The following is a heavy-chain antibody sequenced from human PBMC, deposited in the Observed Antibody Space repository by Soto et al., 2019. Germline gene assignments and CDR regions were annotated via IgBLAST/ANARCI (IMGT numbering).Heavy chain of an antibody. CDR3: ARSVSSWIQLWSDFDY. J-gene: IGHJ4*02. CDR2: ISSSSSYT. V-gene: IGHV3-11*06. Sequence: GGSLRLSCAASGFTFSDYYMSWIRQAPGKGLEWVSYISSSSSYTNYADSVKGRFTISRDNAKNSLYLQMNSLRAEDTAVYYCARSVSSWIQLWSDFDYWGQGTLVTVSS. CDR1: GFTFSDYY. D-gene: IGHD5-18*01.